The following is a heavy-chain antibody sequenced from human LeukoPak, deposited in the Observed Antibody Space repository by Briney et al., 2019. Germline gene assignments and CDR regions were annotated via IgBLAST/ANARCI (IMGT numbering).Heavy chain of an antibody. CDR3: AKDAHWSADH. Sequence: GGSLRLSCAASGFTFSNYWMSWVRQAPGKGLEWLANINQDGSEIYYVDSVKGRFTISRDNSKNTVYVQMNSLRPEDTAVYYCAKDAHWSADHWGQGTLVTVSS. J-gene: IGHJ5*02. CDR1: GFTFSNYW. D-gene: IGHD3-3*01. V-gene: IGHV3-7*01. CDR2: INQDGSEI.